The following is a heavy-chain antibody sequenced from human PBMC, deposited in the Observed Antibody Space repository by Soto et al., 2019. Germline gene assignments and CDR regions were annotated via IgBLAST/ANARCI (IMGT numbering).Heavy chain of an antibody. CDR3: AKDASSGYQPFDY. J-gene: IGHJ4*02. CDR2: ISYDGSNK. Sequence: GGSLRLSCAASGFTFSSCGMHWVRQAPGKGLEWVAVISYDGSNKYYADSVKGRFTISRDNSKNTLYLQMNSLRAEDTAVYYCAKDASSGYQPFDYWGQGTLVTVSS. CDR1: GFTFSSCG. V-gene: IGHV3-30*18. D-gene: IGHD3-22*01.